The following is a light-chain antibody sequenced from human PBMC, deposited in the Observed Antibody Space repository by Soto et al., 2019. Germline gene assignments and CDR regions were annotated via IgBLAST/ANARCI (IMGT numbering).Light chain of an antibody. CDR2: AAS. V-gene: IGKV1-39*01. J-gene: IGKJ1*01. CDR3: QQYKSYWM. Sequence: DIQMTQSPSSLSASVGDRVTITCRASQSISSYLNWFQQKSGKAPKLLIYAASSLQSGVPSRFSGSGSGTEFTLTISSLQPDDFATYYCQQYKSYWMFGQGTKVDI. CDR1: QSISSY.